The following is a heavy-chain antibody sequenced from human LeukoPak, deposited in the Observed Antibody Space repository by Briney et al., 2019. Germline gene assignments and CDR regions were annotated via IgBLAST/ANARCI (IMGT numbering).Heavy chain of an antibody. CDR2: MNPNSGNT. CDR3: ARAFGGHDEWYYFDY. CDR1: GYTFTSYD. V-gene: IGHV1-8*03. Sequence: ASVKVSCKASGYTFTSYDINWVRQATGQGLEWMGWMNPNSGNTDYAQKFQGRFTITINTSVSTAYTELSSLRSEDTAVYYCARAFGGHDEWYYFDYWGQGTLVTVSS. D-gene: IGHD5-12*01. J-gene: IGHJ4*02.